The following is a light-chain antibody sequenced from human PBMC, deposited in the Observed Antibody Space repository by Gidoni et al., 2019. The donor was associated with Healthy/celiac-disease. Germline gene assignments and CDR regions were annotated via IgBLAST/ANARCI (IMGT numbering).Light chain of an antibody. CDR2: DAS. J-gene: IGKJ4*01. V-gene: IGKV3-11*01. Sequence: EIVLTQYPATLSLSPGERATISCRASQSVSSYLSCYQQKPGQAPSLLIYDASNRATGIPARFSGSGSGTDFTLTISSLEPEDFAVYYCQQRSNWPPLTFGGGTKVEIK. CDR3: QQRSNWPPLT. CDR1: QSVSSY.